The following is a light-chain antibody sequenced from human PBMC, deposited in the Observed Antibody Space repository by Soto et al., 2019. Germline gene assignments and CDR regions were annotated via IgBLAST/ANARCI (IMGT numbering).Light chain of an antibody. CDR1: NSNIGRNT. CDR3: AAWDASLNGPV. CDR2: TNN. V-gene: IGLV1-44*01. J-gene: IGLJ2*01. Sequence: QAVVSQPPSASGTPGQRVIISCSGSNSNIGRNTVNWYQLLPGTAPKLLIYTNNQRPSGVPDRFSASKSGTSASLAISGLHSEDEADYYCAAWDASLNGPVFGGGTKLTVL.